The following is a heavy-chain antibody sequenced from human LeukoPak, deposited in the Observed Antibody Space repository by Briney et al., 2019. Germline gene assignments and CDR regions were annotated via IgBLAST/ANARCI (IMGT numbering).Heavy chain of an antibody. CDR2: ISSSGGST. CDR3: AKEGYSYGLEDYFDY. CDR1: GFTFSSYG. Sequence: GGSLRLSCAASGFTFSSYGMSWVRQAPGKGLEWVSAISSSGGSTYYADSVKGRFTISRDNSKNTLYLQMNSLRAEDTAVYYCAKEGYSYGLEDYFDYWGQGTLVTVSS. D-gene: IGHD5-18*01. V-gene: IGHV3-23*01. J-gene: IGHJ4*02.